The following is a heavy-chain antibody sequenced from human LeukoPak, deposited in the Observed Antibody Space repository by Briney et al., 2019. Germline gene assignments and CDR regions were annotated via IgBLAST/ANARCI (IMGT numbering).Heavy chain of an antibody. CDR2: INPISGDT. D-gene: IGHD1-14*01. V-gene: IGHV1-2*02. J-gene: IGHJ2*01. CDR3: ARDRGTMIAVFGIYLDL. Sequence: ASVKVSCKASGSPFIGSFLHWVRQAPGQGLEWMGWINPISGDTNSAQKFQGGLTMTRDPSKTTAYMELSGLRPDDTALYYCARDRGTMIAVFGIYLDLWGRGTPVTVS. CDR1: GSPFIGSF.